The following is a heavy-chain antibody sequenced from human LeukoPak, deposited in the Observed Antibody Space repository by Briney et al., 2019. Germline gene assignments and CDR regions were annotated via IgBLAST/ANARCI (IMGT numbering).Heavy chain of an antibody. D-gene: IGHD3-16*02. Sequence: GGSLRLSCAASGLTFSSYAISWVRQAPGKGLEWVSAISGSGGSTYYADSVKGRFTISRDNSKNTLYLQMNSLRAEDTAVYYCAKDLVIVSRDDAFDIWGQGTMVTLSS. CDR2: ISGSGGST. J-gene: IGHJ3*02. CDR1: GLTFSSYA. CDR3: AKDLVIVSRDDAFDI. V-gene: IGHV3-23*01.